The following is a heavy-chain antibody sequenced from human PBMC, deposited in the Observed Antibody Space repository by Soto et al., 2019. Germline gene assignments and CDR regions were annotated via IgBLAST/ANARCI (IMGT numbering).Heavy chain of an antibody. Sequence: ASVKVSCKASGYTFTSYYMHWVRQAPGQGLEWMGIINPSGGSTSYAQKFQGRVTMTRDTSTSTFYMDLSSLRSEDTAVYYCARDPIGYCSSTSCYWFDYWGQGTLVTVYS. CDR1: GYTFTSYY. CDR3: ARDPIGYCSSTSCYWFDY. D-gene: IGHD2-2*01. J-gene: IGHJ4*02. V-gene: IGHV1-46*01. CDR2: INPSGGST.